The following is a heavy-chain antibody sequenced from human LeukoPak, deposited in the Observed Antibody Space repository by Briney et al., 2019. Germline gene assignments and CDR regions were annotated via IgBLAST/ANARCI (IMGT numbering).Heavy chain of an antibody. Sequence: GGSLRLSCTASGFTFSGYSMNWIRQAPGKGLEWVSSFGTRSTSIYHAGSVKGRFAISRDNAKNSLYLQMNSLRAEDTAVYYCAREVSEGFDYWGQGTLLTVSS. CDR2: FGTRSTSI. V-gene: IGHV3-21*01. CDR3: AREVSEGFDY. J-gene: IGHJ4*02. CDR1: GFTFSGYS. D-gene: IGHD3-22*01.